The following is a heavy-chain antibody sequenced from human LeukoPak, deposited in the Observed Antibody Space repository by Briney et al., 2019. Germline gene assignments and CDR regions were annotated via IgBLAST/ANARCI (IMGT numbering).Heavy chain of an antibody. CDR1: GGSISSGGYS. D-gene: IGHD3-22*01. Sequence: PSETLSLTCAVSGGSISSGGYSWSWIRQPPGKGLEWIGYIYHSGSTYYNPSLKSRVTISVDRSKNQFSLKLSSVTAADTAVYYCARGEGPLYYYDSSGYYFDYWGQGTLVTVSS. CDR3: ARGEGPLYYYDSSGYYFDY. J-gene: IGHJ4*02. V-gene: IGHV4-30-2*01. CDR2: IYHSGST.